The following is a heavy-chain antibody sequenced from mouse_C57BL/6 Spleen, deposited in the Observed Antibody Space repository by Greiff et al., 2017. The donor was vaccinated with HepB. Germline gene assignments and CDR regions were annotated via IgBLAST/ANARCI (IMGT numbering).Heavy chain of an antibody. CDR3: AIPHYYGSSQYFDY. CDR2: IHPSDSDT. Sequence: QVQLKEPGAELVKPGASVKVSCKASGYTFTSYWMHWVKQRPGQGLEWIGRIHPSDSDTNYNQKFKGKATLTVDKSSSTAYMQLSSLTSADSAVYYCAIPHYYGSSQYFDYWGQGTTLTVSS. D-gene: IGHD1-1*01. V-gene: IGHV1-74*01. J-gene: IGHJ2*01. CDR1: GYTFTSYW.